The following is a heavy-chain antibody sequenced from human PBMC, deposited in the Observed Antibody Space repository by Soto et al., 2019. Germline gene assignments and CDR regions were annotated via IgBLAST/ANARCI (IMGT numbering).Heavy chain of an antibody. CDR3: VRFWPPPDNDALTDYTDAFDY. CDR2: ISYRGST. J-gene: IGHJ4*02. Sequence: QLQLQESGPGLVKPSETLSLPCTVSGVSIRSDSYYWGWIRLPPEKGLEWIASISYRGSTYYNPTRKSRLTISVDTSKSQFSLKLSSGTAADTAVYYGVRFWPPPDNDALTDYTDAFDYWGQGTLGTVSS. V-gene: IGHV4-39*01. D-gene: IGHD3-9*01. CDR1: GVSIRSDSYY.